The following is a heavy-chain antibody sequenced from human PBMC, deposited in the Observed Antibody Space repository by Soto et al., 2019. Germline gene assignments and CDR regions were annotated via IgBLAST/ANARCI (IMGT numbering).Heavy chain of an antibody. D-gene: IGHD3-9*01. CDR1: GYSLTELS. CDR2: FDPEDGET. Sequence: ASVNAASKVSGYSLTELSMHVVRQAPGKGLEWMGGFDPEDGETIYAQKFQGRVTMTEDTSTDTAYMELSSLRSEDTAVYYCATEFAAGTIVLRYFDWSTRGQGTLVTVSS. J-gene: IGHJ4*02. CDR3: ATEFAAGTIVLRYFDWST. V-gene: IGHV1-24*01.